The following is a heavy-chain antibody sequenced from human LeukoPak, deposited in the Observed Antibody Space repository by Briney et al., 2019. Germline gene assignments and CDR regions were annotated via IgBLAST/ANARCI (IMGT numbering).Heavy chain of an antibody. V-gene: IGHV4-34*01. CDR2: INHSGST. CDR3: ARRPSGSSPYYFDY. D-gene: IGHD1-26*01. CDR1: GGSFSGYY. J-gene: IGHJ4*02. Sequence: SETLSLTCAVDGGSFSGYYWSWIRQPPGEGLEWIGEINHSGSTNYNPSLKSRVTISVDTSKNQFSLKLSSVTAADTAVYYCARRPSGSSPYYFDYWGQGTLVTVSS.